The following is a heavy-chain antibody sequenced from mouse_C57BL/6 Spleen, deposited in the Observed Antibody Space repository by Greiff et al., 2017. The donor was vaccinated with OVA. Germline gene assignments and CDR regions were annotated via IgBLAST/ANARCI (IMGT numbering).Heavy chain of an antibody. CDR1: GYTFTSYW. Sequence: QVQLQQPGAELVKPGASVKVSCKASGYTFTSYWMHWVKQRPGQGLEWIGRIHPSDSDTNYNQKFKGKATMTVDKSSSTAYMQLSSLTSEDSAVYYCASIATLVYYLDYWGQGTTLTVSS. CDR3: ASIATLVYYLDY. V-gene: IGHV1-74*01. CDR2: IHPSDSDT. J-gene: IGHJ2*01. D-gene: IGHD1-1*01.